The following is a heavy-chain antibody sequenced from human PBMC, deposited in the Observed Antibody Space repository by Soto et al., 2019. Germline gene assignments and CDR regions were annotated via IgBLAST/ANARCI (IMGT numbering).Heavy chain of an antibody. Sequence: QVQLVESGGGVVQPGRSLRLSCAASGFTFSSNGMHWVRQAPGKGLEWVAVIWYDGSNKYYADSVKGRFTISRDNSKNTLYLQMNSLRAEDTAVYYCARDLMDWYDGMDVWGQGTTVTVSS. CDR3: ARDLMDWYDGMDV. D-gene: IGHD3-9*01. V-gene: IGHV3-33*01. CDR2: IWYDGSNK. CDR1: GFTFSSNG. J-gene: IGHJ6*02.